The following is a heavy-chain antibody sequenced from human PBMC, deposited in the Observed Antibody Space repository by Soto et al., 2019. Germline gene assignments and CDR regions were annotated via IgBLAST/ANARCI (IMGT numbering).Heavy chain of an antibody. CDR3: ARLGPGATTVTTGAAFDV. D-gene: IGHD4-17*01. CDR1: GGSIITSNW. CDR2: SIHSGTA. Sequence: QVQLQESGPGLVKPSGTLSLTCAVSGGSIITSNWWTWVRQPPGKGLEWIGESIHSGTANYNPSLKGRGTIAVDHSTTQSSLNLFSATAADTAIYCCARLGPGATTVTTGAAFDVWGQGTMVTVSS. J-gene: IGHJ3*01. V-gene: IGHV4-4*01.